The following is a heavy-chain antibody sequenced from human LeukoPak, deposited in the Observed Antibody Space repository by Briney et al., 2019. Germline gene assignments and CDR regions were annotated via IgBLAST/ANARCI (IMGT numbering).Heavy chain of an antibody. CDR2: INQDGSEE. D-gene: IGHD3-10*01. CDR1: GFTFSSYS. CDR3: VKPYYYSSGSLN. V-gene: IGHV3-7*01. J-gene: IGHJ4*01. Sequence: GGSLRLSCAASGFTFSSYSMNWVRQAPGKGLKWVATINQDGSEEYYVDSMKGRFTISRDNSKNSLYLQMHSLRADDTAVYYCVKPYYYSSGSLNWGQGTLVTVSS.